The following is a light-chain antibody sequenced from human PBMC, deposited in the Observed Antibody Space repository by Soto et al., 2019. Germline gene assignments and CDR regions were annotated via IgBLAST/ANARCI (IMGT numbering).Light chain of an antibody. Sequence: EIVMTQSPATLSVSPGERATLSCRASQSVSSNLAWYQQKPGQAPRLPIYRASTRATGIPARFSGSGSGTEFTLTISSLQSEDFAVYYCQQYNNWPRTFGQGTKVEIK. CDR1: QSVSSN. J-gene: IGKJ1*01. CDR2: RAS. V-gene: IGKV3-15*01. CDR3: QQYNNWPRT.